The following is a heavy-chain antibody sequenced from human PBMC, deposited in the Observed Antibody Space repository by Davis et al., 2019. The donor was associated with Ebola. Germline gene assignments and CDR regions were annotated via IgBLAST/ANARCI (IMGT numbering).Heavy chain of an antibody. Sequence: ASVKVSCKTSGYSFTTYALHWVRQAPGQSLEWMGWINTDSGRTKFSQKFQGRLTITRDTSASTAYMELSSLTSEDTAVYYCARDFNPHDRWAVVVPPAYYCGMDVWGQGTTVTVSS. CDR1: GYSFTTYA. D-gene: IGHD2-2*01. CDR2: INTDSGRT. V-gene: IGHV1-3*04. J-gene: IGHJ6*02. CDR3: ARDFNPHDRWAVVVPPAYYCGMDV.